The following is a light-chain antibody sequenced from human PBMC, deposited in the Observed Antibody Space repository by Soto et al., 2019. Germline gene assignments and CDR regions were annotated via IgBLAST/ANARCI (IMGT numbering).Light chain of an antibody. CDR2: WAS. J-gene: IGKJ2*01. CDR3: QQYYSIPYT. Sequence: DIVMTQSPDSLAVSLGERATINCKSSQTVLYSSNNKNYLAWYQHKPGQPPKLLIYWASTRESGLPDRFSGTGSGTDFNLTISRLQAEDVAVYYCQQYYSIPYTFGQGNKLEIK. V-gene: IGKV4-1*01. CDR1: QTVLYSSNNKNY.